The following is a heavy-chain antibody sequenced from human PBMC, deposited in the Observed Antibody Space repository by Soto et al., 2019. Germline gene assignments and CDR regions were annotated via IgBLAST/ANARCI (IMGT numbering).Heavy chain of an antibody. Sequence: GGSLRLSCAASGFTFSSYAMHWVRQAPGKGLEWVAVISYDGSNKYYADSVKGRFTISRDNSKNTLYLQMNSLRAEDTAVYYCARGYYYGSGSYYNWWARTRDYYGMDVWGQGTTVTVSS. J-gene: IGHJ6*02. D-gene: IGHD3-10*01. CDR1: GFTFSSYA. CDR2: ISYDGSNK. CDR3: ARGYYYGSGSYYNWWARTRDYYGMDV. V-gene: IGHV3-30-3*01.